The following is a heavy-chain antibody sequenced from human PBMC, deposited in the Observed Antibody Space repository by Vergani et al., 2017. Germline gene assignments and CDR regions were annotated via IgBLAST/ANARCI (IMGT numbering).Heavy chain of an antibody. D-gene: IGHD1-1*01. CDR2: ISPGASTV. V-gene: IGHV3-11*04. CDR1: GFKFSDRY. J-gene: IGHJ6*02. Sequence: LEESGGGSAKSGGSLRLSCAASGFKFSDRYMSWIRQAPGKGLVWVSHISPGASTVSYTDSVTGRFTVARDNDNNSLTLNMTTLRVENTAVYYCAKNPGISTTRHYYAMDVWGQGTTVTVSS. CDR3: AKNPGISTTRHYYAMDV.